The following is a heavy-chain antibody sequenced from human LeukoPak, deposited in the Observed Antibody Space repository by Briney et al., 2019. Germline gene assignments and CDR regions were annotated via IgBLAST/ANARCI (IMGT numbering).Heavy chain of an antibody. CDR3: ARDYIVHTGVVAFDI. CDR2: IYDSGKT. J-gene: IGHJ3*02. D-gene: IGHD5-12*01. V-gene: IGHV4-4*07. Sequence: PSETLSLTCSVPGGSISTYYWNWIRQPAGKELEWIGHIYDSGKTNYNPSLRGRATISVDESRNLFSLKLNCVTAADTAVYYCARDYIVHTGVVAFDIWGQGTMVTVSS. CDR1: GGSISTYY.